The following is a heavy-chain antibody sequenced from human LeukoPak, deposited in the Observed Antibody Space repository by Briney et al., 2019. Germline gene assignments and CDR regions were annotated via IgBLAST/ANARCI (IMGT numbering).Heavy chain of an antibody. CDR1: GFTVSSNY. V-gene: IGHV3-53*01. J-gene: IGHJ3*02. D-gene: IGHD2-15*01. CDR3: AGDSCSGGSCYSGTFDI. CDR2: IYSGGST. Sequence: GGSLRLSCAASGFTVSSNYMSWVRQAPGKGLEWVSVIYSGGSTYYADSVKGRFTISRDNSKNTLYLQMNSLRAEDTAVYYCAGDSCSGGSCYSGTFDIWGQGTMVTVSS.